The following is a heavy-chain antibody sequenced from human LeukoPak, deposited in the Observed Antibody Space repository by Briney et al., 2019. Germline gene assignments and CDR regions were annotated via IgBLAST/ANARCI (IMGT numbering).Heavy chain of an antibody. CDR2: INPNSGGT. CDR1: GYTFTGYY. CDR3: ARMDYYDSSGYGYWFDP. Sequence: ASVKVSCEASGYTFTGYYMHWVRQAPGQGLEWMGWINPNSGGTNYAQKFQGRVTMTRDTSISTAYMELSRLRSDDTAVYYCARMDYYDSSGYGYWFDPWGQGTLVTVSS. V-gene: IGHV1-2*02. D-gene: IGHD3-22*01. J-gene: IGHJ5*02.